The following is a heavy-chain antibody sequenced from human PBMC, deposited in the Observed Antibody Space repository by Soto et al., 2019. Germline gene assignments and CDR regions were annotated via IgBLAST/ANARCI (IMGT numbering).Heavy chain of an antibody. CDR2: IGTAGDT. J-gene: IGHJ4*02. V-gene: IGHV3-13*01. CDR3: ARGQEVGAHFFDS. Sequence: GGSLRLSCEASGFTFSGFDMHWVRQPTGKGLEWVSTIGTAGDTYYAVSVKGRFTISRDNAKNSLSLQMNRLRAGDTAVYFCARGQEVGAHFFDSWGQGTQVTVSS. CDR1: GFTFSGFD. D-gene: IGHD2-15*01.